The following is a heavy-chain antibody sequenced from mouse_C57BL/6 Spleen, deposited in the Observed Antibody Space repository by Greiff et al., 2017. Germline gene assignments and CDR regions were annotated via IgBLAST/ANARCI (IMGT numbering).Heavy chain of an antibody. Sequence: EVQLVESGGGLVKPGGSLKLSCAASGFTFSSYAMSWVRQTPEKRLEWVATISDGGSYTYYPDNVKGRFTISRDNAKNNLYLQMRHLKSEDTAMYYCARELGPPFAYWGQGTLVTVSA. D-gene: IGHD4-1*01. CDR1: GFTFSSYA. J-gene: IGHJ3*01. V-gene: IGHV5-4*01. CDR2: ISDGGSYT. CDR3: ARELGPPFAY.